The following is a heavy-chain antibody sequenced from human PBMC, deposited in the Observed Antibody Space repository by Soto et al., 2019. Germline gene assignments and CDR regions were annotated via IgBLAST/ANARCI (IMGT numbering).Heavy chain of an antibody. CDR1: GFTFSSYS. Sequence: HPGGSLRLSCAASGFTFSSYSMNRVRQAPGKGLEWVAVISYDGSNKYYADSVKGRFTISRDNSKNTLYLQMNSLRAEDTAVDYCANAPHYYYYCGM. CDR2: ISYDGSNK. J-gene: IGHJ6*01. V-gene: IGHV3-30*18. CDR3: ANAPHYYYYCGM.